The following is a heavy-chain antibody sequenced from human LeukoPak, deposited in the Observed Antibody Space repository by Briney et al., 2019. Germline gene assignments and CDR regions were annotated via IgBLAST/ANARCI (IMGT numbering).Heavy chain of an antibody. J-gene: IGHJ4*02. CDR2: LNSAGGST. CDR3: AKGSDTAGSYRPFDH. V-gene: IGHV3-23*01. D-gene: IGHD3-10*01. Sequence: GGSLRLSCAASGFTLSRATMSWLRQAPGKGLEWVSALNSAGGSTSAESVKGRFTISGDNSKNTLYLQMNSLRAEDTAVYYCAKGSDTAGSYRPFDHWGQGTLVTVSS. CDR1: GFTLSRAT.